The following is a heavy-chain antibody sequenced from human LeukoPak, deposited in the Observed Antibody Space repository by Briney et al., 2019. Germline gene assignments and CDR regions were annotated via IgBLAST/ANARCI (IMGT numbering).Heavy chain of an antibody. CDR3: ARTRQTIFGVVIISSGMDV. J-gene: IGHJ6*02. CDR1: GASISSYY. D-gene: IGHD3-3*01. CDR2: RHYRGTT. Sequence: SETLSLTCTVSGASISSYYWSWIRQPPGKGLEWIASRHYRGTTNYNPSLESRVTISVDTSRKQFSLKLSSVTAADTAVYYCARTRQTIFGVVIISSGMDVWGQGTTVTVSS. V-gene: IGHV4-59*01.